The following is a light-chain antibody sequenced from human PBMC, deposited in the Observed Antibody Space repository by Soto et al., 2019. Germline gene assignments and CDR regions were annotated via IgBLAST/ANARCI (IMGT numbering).Light chain of an antibody. Sequence: QLVLTQSPSASASLGASVKLTCALSSGHTNYAIAWHLRHPEKGPRYLMRVTSDGRHTRGDGIPDRFSGSSSGAERYLTISSLQFEDEAEYYCQSWGTGFVVFGGGTKLTVL. CDR1: SGHTNYA. CDR3: QSWGTGFVV. CDR2: VTSDGRH. V-gene: IGLV4-69*01. J-gene: IGLJ2*01.